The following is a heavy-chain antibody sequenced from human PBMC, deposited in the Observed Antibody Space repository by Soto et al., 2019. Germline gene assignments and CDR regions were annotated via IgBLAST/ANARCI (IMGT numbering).Heavy chain of an antibody. J-gene: IGHJ4*02. Sequence: PGGSLRLSCAASGFSFSDYSMNWVRQAPGRGLEWVSYISSSSFTIHYADSVEGRFAISRDNAKNSLYLHMNSLRAEDTAVYYCARYNWNSYYFDYWGQGSLVTVSS. CDR1: GFSFSDYS. CDR3: ARYNWNSYYFDY. CDR2: ISSSSFTI. V-gene: IGHV3-48*01. D-gene: IGHD1-7*01.